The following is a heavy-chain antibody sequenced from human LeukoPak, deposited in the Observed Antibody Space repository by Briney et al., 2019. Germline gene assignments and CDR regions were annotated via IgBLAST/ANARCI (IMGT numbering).Heavy chain of an antibody. Sequence: PGGSLRLSCAASGFTFSDYNMSWIRQAPGKGLEWVSYIGTSGSTIYSADPVKGRFTISRDSAKNSLFLQMNSLRAEDTAVYYCARDLSSSSTAYFHHWGQGTLVTVSS. CDR3: ARDLSSSSTAYFHH. D-gene: IGHD6-6*01. J-gene: IGHJ1*01. CDR2: IGTSGSTI. V-gene: IGHV3-11*04. CDR1: GFTFSDYN.